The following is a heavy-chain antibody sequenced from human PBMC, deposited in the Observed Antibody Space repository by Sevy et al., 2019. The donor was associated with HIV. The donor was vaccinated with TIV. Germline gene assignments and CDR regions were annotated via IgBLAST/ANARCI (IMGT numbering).Heavy chain of an antibody. V-gene: IGHV4-34*01. D-gene: IGHD2-2*01. J-gene: IGHJ5*02. CDR1: DGSFSGYY. Sequence: SETLSLTCAVHDGSFSGYYWNWIRQLPGKGLEWIGEINESGITYYNPSLKSRVTISVDTSKKQSSLKLNSVTAVESAVYFCARSPPVVVVPGAPSWFDPWGQGTLVTVSS. CDR3: ARSPPVVVVPGAPSWFDP. CDR2: INESGIT.